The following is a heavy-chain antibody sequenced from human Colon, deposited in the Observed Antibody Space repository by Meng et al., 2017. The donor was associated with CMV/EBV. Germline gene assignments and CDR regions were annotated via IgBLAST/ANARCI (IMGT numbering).Heavy chain of an antibody. J-gene: IGHJ6*02. CDR1: GGSMITYY. CDR3: ARSNYSLFDRGRPDYYYGMDV. V-gene: IGHV4-59*12. Sequence: GSLRLSCSVSGGSMITYYYTWIRQTPGRGLEWLGYVYFSGRTIYNPSLRGRVSMSLDVPENQVSLNLTSVTAADTAVYFCARSNYSLFDRGRPDYYYGMDVWGQGTTVTVSS. CDR2: VYFSGRT. D-gene: IGHD3-22*01.